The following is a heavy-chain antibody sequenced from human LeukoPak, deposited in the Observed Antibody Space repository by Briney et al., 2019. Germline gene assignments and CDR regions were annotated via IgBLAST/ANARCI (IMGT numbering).Heavy chain of an antibody. D-gene: IGHD5-12*01. CDR2: IYYSGST. CDR1: GGSISSSSYY. Sequence: SETLSLTCTVSGGSISSSSYYWGWIRQPPGKGLEWIGSIYYSGSTYYNPSLKSRVTISVDTSKNQFSLKLSSVTAADTAVYYCAREYRGYGYSFWGQGTLVTVSS. V-gene: IGHV4-39*07. J-gene: IGHJ4*02. CDR3: AREYRGYGYSF.